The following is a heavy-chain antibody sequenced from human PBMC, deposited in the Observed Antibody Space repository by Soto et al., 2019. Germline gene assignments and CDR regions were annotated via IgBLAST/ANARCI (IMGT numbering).Heavy chain of an antibody. CDR2: ISYDGSDK. Sequence: PGGSLRLSCAASGFTFSSYGMHWVRQAPGKGLEWVAVISYDGSDKYFADSVKGRFTISRDNSKNTLYLQMNSLRAEDTAVYYCAKAVRFLEWSNVFDYWGQGTLVTVSS. CDR3: AKAVRFLEWSNVFDY. V-gene: IGHV3-30*18. CDR1: GFTFSSYG. J-gene: IGHJ4*02. D-gene: IGHD3-3*01.